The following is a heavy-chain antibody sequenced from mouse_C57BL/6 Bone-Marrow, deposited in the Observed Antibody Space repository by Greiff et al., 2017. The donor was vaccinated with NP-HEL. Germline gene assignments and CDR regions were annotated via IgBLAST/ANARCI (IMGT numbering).Heavy chain of an antibody. Sequence: QVQLKESGPELVKPGASMKISCKASGYAFSSSWMNWVKQRPGKGLEWIGRIYPGDGDTNYNGKFKGKATLTADKSSSTAYMQLSSLTSEDSAVYFCLITTVVFDYWGQGTTLTVSS. J-gene: IGHJ2*01. CDR1: GYAFSSSW. CDR3: LITTVVFDY. V-gene: IGHV1-82*01. D-gene: IGHD1-1*01. CDR2: IYPGDGDT.